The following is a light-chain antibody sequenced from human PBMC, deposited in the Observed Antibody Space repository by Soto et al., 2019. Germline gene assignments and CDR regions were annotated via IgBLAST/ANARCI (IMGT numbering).Light chain of an antibody. CDR3: SSLTTSRFYV. J-gene: IGLJ1*01. CDR1: SNDIGAFDY. V-gene: IGLV2-14*01. Sequence: QSVLTQPTSVSGSPGQSITISCTGNSNDIGAFDYVSWYQQHPGKAPRLLIHGVRNRPPNISSRFSDSKSGLTASLTISGLRAEEEADYYCSSLTTSRFYVFGTGTKLTVL. CDR2: GVR.